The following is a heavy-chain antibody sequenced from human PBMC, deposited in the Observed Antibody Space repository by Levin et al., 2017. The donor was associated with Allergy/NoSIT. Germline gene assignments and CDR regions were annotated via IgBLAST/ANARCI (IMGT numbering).Heavy chain of an antibody. Sequence: PGESLKISCAASGFTFSSYGMHWVRQAPGKGLEWVAVIWYDGSNKYYADSVKGRFTISRDNSKNTLYLQMNSLRAEDTAVYYCARDRPWYYYDSSAPPDYWGQGTLVTVSS. J-gene: IGHJ4*02. CDR1: GFTFSSYG. D-gene: IGHD3-22*01. CDR2: IWYDGSNK. V-gene: IGHV3-33*01. CDR3: ARDRPWYYYDSSAPPDY.